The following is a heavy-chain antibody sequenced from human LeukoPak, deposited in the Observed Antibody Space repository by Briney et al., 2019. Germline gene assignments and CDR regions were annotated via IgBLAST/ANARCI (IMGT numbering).Heavy chain of an antibody. CDR3: TTGIFDY. J-gene: IGHJ4*02. D-gene: IGHD1-14*01. CDR2: IKSKTDGRTT. V-gene: IGHV3-15*01. Sequence: GGSLRLSCAASGFTFSNAWMSWVRQAPGKGLEWVGRIKSKTDGRTTDYAAPVEGRFTISRDDSKNTLYLQMNSLKTEDTAVYYCTTGIFDYWGQGTLVTVSS. CDR1: GFTFSNAW.